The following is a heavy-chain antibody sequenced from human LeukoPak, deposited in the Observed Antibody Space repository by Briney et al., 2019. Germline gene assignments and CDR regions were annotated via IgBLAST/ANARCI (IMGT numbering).Heavy chain of an antibody. CDR3: ARAHYYMDV. CDR2: IYHSGST. Sequence: SQTLSLTCTVSGGSISSGGYYWSWIRQPPGKGLEWIGYIYHSGSTYYNPSLNSRVTISVDRSKNQFSLKLSSVTAADTAVYYCARAHYYMDVWGKGTTVTVSS. J-gene: IGHJ6*03. V-gene: IGHV4-30-2*01. CDR1: GGSISSGGYY.